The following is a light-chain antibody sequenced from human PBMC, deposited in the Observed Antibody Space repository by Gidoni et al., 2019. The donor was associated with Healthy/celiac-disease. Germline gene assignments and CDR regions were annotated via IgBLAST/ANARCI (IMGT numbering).Light chain of an antibody. Sequence: AIRITQSPSSLSASTGDRVTITCRASQGISSYLAWYQQKPGKAPKLLIYAASTLQSGVPSRFSGSGSGTGFTLTISCLQSEDFATYYCQQYYSYPWTFXKXPRWXSN. CDR1: QGISSY. V-gene: IGKV1-8*01. CDR2: AAS. CDR3: QQYYSYPWT. J-gene: IGKJ1*01.